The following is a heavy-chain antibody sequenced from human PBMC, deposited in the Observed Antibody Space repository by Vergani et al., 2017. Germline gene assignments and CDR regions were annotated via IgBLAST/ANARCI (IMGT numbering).Heavy chain of an antibody. V-gene: IGHV3-30*02. D-gene: IGHD2-15*01. J-gene: IGHJ4*02. CDR3: ARDLAYCHEGSCAL. CDR2: VLFDGSNE. CDR1: GFTFNRYG. Sequence: QVQLVQSGGGVVQPGGSLILSCVASGFTFNRYGMLWVRQAPGKGLEWGAYVLFDGSNEYYADSVKGRFIVSRDNSNDALYLQMNSLRTDDTAVYYCARDLAYCHEGSCALWGQGSVVTVSS.